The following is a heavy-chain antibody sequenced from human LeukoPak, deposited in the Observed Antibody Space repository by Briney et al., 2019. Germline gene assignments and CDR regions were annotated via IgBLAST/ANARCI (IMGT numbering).Heavy chain of an antibody. V-gene: IGHV4-4*02. CDR1: GFTFSSYAM. Sequence: GSLRLSCAASGFTFSSYAMSWVRQAPGKGLEWIGEIYHSGSTNYNPSLKSRVTISVDKSKNQFSLKLSSVTAADTAVYYCARERGYGGNSVWYFDLWGRGTLVTVSS. D-gene: IGHD4-23*01. J-gene: IGHJ2*01. CDR2: IYHSGST. CDR3: ARERGYGGNSVWYFDL.